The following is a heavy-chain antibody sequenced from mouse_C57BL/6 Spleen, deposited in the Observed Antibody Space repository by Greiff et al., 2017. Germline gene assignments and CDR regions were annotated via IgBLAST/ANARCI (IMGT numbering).Heavy chain of an antibody. J-gene: IGHJ2*01. V-gene: IGHV1-76*01. CDR3: ARDSPFYYFDY. CDR2: IYPGSGNT. CDR1: GYTFTDYY. Sequence: QVQLQQSGAELVRPGASVKLSCKASGYTFTDYYINWVKQRPGQGLEWIARIYPGSGNTYYNEKFKGKATLTAEKSSSTAYMQLSSLTSEDSAVYFCARDSPFYYFDYWGQGTTLTVSS.